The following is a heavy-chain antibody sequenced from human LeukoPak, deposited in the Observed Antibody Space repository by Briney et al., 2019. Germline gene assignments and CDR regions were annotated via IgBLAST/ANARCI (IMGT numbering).Heavy chain of an antibody. CDR2: ISSSSGYI. CDR3: AKELEFVWSGY. CDR1: GFTFSSYS. Sequence: PGGSLRLSCAASGFTFSSYSMNWVRQAPGKGLEWVSSISSSSGYIYYADSVKGRFTISRDNAKNSLYLQMNSLRAEDTAVYYCAKELEFVWSGYWGQGTLVTVSS. V-gene: IGHV3-21*01. D-gene: IGHD3-10*02. J-gene: IGHJ4*02.